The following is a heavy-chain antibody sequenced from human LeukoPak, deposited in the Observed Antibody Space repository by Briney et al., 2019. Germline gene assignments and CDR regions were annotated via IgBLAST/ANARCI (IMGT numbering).Heavy chain of an antibody. CDR3: VKVTPPFDY. CDR1: GFTFSSYG. D-gene: IGHD2-21*02. J-gene: IGHJ4*02. Sequence: GGSLRLSCAASGFTFSSYGMHWVRQAPGKGLEWVAFIRYDGSNKYYADSVKGRFTIAGENSKKTLYLKMNSLRAEETAVYYCVKVTPPFDYWGQGTLVTVSS. CDR2: IRYDGSNK. V-gene: IGHV3-30*02.